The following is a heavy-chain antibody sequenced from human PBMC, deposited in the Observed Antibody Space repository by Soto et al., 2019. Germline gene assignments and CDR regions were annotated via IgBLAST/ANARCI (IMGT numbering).Heavy chain of an antibody. V-gene: IGHV4-59*01. Sequence: AETRSLTCTVCGGAISSYYWSWIRQRPGKGLEWIGYIYYSGSTNYNPSLKSRVTISVDTSKNQFSLKLSSVTAADTAVYYCARGGSGTMVRGVGRLGFEHWGPAPLAT. CDR1: GGAISSYY. CDR2: IYYSGST. J-gene: IGHJ4*02. D-gene: IGHD3-10*01. CDR3: ARGGSGTMVRGVGRLGFEH.